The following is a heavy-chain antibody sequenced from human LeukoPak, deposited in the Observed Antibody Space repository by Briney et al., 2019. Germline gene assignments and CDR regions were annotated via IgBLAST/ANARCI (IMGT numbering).Heavy chain of an antibody. Sequence: ASVKVSCKASGYTFTSYDINWVRQATGQGLEWMGWMNPNSGNTGYAQKFQGRVTMTRNTSISTAYMELSSLRSEDTAVYYCAANDFWSGPADYWGQGTLVTVSS. V-gene: IGHV1-8*01. CDR2: MNPNSGNT. CDR1: GYTFTSYD. CDR3: AANDFWSGPADY. J-gene: IGHJ4*02. D-gene: IGHD3-3*01.